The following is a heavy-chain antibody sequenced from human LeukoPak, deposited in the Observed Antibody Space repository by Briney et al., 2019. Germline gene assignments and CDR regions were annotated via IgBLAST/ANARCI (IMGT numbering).Heavy chain of an antibody. J-gene: IGHJ4*02. CDR1: GFTISSHA. D-gene: IGHD6-13*01. CDR2: ISSSGGST. Sequence: GGSLRLSCAASGFTISSHAMSWVRQVPGKGLEWASGISSSGGSTHYADSVRGRFTISRDNSKNTLYLQMNSLRAEDTAVYYCARGDSSSWYYFDYWGQGTLVTVSS. V-gene: IGHV3-23*01. CDR3: ARGDSSSWYYFDY.